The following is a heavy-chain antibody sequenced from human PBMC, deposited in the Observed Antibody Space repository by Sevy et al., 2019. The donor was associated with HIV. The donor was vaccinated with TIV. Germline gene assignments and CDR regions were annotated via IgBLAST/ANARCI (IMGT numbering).Heavy chain of an antibody. D-gene: IGHD2-21*01. J-gene: IGHJ6*02. CDR2: INKDGSQK. V-gene: IGHV3-7*03. CDR3: ARDPAVGLGGGWSSGGMDI. CDR1: GFRLGTSW. Sequence: GGYLRLSCAASGFRLGTSWMSWVRQAPGKGLEWVANINKDGSQKYYVDSVKGRFTISRDNAKDSLFLQMSDLTIDDTAIYYYARDPAVGLGGGWSSGGMDIWGHGTNVTVSS.